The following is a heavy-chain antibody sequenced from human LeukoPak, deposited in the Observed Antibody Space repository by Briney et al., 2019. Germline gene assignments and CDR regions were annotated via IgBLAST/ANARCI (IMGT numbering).Heavy chain of an antibody. CDR2: INTDGSGT. CDR1: GLTFSSAW. J-gene: IGHJ4*02. V-gene: IGHV3-74*01. D-gene: IGHD7-27*01. Sequence: PGWSLRPSCAAAGLTFSSAWMHWVRQVPGKGLVWVSRINTDGSGTSYADSIMGRFTISRDNAKNTLYLQMNSLRAEDTAIYYCATDYWGSLNYWGQGTLVTVSS. CDR3: ATDYWGSLNY.